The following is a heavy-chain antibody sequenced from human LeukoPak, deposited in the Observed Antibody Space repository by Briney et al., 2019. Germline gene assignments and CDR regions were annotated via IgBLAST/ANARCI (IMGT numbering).Heavy chain of an antibody. CDR1: GYSISSGYY. V-gene: IGHV4-38-2*02. J-gene: IGHJ5*02. D-gene: IGHD1-26*01. CDR2: IYHSGST. CDR3: AREGWELPAWFDP. Sequence: PSETLSLTCTVSGYSISSGYYWGWIRQPPGKGLEWIGSIYHSGSTYYNPSLKSRVTISVDTSKNQFSLKLSSVTAADTAVYYCAREGWELPAWFDPWGQGTLVTVSS.